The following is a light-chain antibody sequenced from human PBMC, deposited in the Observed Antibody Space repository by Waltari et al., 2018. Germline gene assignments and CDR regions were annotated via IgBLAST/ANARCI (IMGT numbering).Light chain of an antibody. CDR3: QQYGETPWT. J-gene: IGKJ1*01. Sequence: EIVLTQSPCTLSLSPGERATLSCRATESVPANYLAWYQQKPGQAPRLLISGASSRATGIPDRFSGRGSGTDFTLTIARLEPEDFAVYYCQQYGETPWTFGQGTKVDLK. CDR2: GAS. CDR1: ESVPANY. V-gene: IGKV3-20*01.